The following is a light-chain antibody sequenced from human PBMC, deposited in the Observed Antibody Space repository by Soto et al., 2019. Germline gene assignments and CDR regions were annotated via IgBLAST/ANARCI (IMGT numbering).Light chain of an antibody. V-gene: IGKV3-15*01. J-gene: IGKJ1*01. Sequence: EIVMTQSPATLSVSPGERATLSCRASQSVSSTLAWYQQKPGQAPRILIYGASTRATGIPARFSGSGSGTEFTLTISSLQSEDFAVYYCQQYNGWPQTFGQGTKVEIK. CDR1: QSVSST. CDR3: QQYNGWPQT. CDR2: GAS.